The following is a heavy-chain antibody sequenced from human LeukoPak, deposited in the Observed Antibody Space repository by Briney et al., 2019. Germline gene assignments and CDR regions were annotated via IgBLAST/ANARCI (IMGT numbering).Heavy chain of an antibody. CDR2: ISSSGST. D-gene: IGHD3-22*01. CDR1: GGSISTYY. Sequence: SETLSLTCTVSGGSISTYYWTWIRQPPGKGLEWIGYISSSGSTKYNPSLKSRVTISVDTSKNQFSLKLSSVTAADTAVYYCAGTTMNKGGFDYWGQGTLVTVSS. CDR3: AGTTMNKGGFDY. V-gene: IGHV4-59*08. J-gene: IGHJ4*02.